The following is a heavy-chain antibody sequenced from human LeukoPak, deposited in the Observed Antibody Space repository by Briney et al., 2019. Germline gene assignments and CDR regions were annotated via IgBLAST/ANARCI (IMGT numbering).Heavy chain of an antibody. D-gene: IGHD4-11*01. CDR1: GFTFGDYA. CDR2: IRSKAYGGTT. CDR3: TRDRDSKYSNYVGNAFDI. V-gene: IGHV3-49*03. J-gene: IGHJ3*02. Sequence: GGSLRLSCTASGFTFGDYAMSWFRQAPGKGLEWVGFIRSKAYGGTTEYAASVRGRFTISRDDSKSIAYLQMNSLKTEDTAVYYCTRDRDSKYSNYVGNAFDIWGQGTMVTVSS.